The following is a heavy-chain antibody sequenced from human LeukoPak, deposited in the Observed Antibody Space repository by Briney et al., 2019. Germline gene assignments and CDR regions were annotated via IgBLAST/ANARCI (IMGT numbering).Heavy chain of an antibody. V-gene: IGHV1-18*01. CDR1: GYTFTSYG. CDR3: AREGAYDYGDSQALRY. CDR2: ISAYNGNT. Sequence: GASVKVSCKASGYTFTSYGISWVRQAPGRGLEWMGWISAYNGNTNYAQKLQGRVAMTTDTSTSTAYMELRSLRSDDTAVYYCAREGAYDYGDSQALRYWGQGTLVTVSS. D-gene: IGHD4-17*01. J-gene: IGHJ4*02.